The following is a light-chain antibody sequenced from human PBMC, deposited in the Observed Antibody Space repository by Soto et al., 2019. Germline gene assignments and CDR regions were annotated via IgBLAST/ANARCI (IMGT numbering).Light chain of an antibody. CDR2: AAS. CDR3: LQHNSYPQT. J-gene: IGKJ1*01. CDR1: QGIRDA. Sequence: DIQMTQSPSSLYASVGDRVTITCRASQGIRDALGWYQQKPGKAPKRLIYAASSLQSGVPSRFSGSGSGTEFTLTISSLQPEDFATYYFLQHNSYPQTFGQGTKVQIK. V-gene: IGKV1-17*01.